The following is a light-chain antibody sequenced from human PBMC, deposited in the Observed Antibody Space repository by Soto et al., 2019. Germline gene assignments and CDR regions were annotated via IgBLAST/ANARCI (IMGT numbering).Light chain of an antibody. CDR2: EVK. V-gene: IGLV2-23*02. Sequence: QSALAQPASVSGSPGQSITISCTGTISDVGSHNLVSWYQQHPDKAPKLIIYEVKERPSGVSSRFSGSKSGNTASLTVSGLQPDDEADYHCCSFAGSNPFPYVFGTGTKVTVL. J-gene: IGLJ1*01. CDR3: CSFAGSNPFPYV. CDR1: ISDVGSHNL.